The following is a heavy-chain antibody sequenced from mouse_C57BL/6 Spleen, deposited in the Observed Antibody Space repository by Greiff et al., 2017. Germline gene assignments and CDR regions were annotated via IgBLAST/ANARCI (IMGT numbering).Heavy chain of an antibody. CDR1: GYTFTSYW. CDR3: AREPYGSSYCAY. Sequence: QVQLQQPGAELVKPGASVKLSCKASGYTFTSYWMHWVKQRPGQGLEWIGMIHPNSGSTNYNEKFKSKATLTVDKSSSTAYMQLSSLTSEDSAVYYCAREPYGSSYCAYWGQGTLVTVSA. J-gene: IGHJ3*01. CDR2: IHPNSGST. V-gene: IGHV1-64*01. D-gene: IGHD1-1*01.